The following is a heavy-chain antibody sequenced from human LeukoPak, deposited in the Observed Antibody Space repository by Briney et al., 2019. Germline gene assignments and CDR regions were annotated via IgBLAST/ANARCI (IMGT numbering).Heavy chain of an antibody. CDR1: GFSASSFG. Sequence: PGGSLRLSCAVSGFSASSFGMSWVRQAPGKGLEWISAISLNGETTWYADSVKGRFTISRDNSKNTLYLQLTSLRAEDTAVYYCAQGFSSGWYPYWGQGSLVSASS. V-gene: IGHV3-23*01. J-gene: IGHJ4*02. D-gene: IGHD6-19*01. CDR3: AQGFSSGWYPY. CDR2: ISLNGETT.